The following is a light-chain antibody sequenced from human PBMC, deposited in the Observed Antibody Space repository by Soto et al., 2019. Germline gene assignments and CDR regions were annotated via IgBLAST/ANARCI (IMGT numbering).Light chain of an antibody. V-gene: IGKV1-33*01. J-gene: IGKJ5*01. CDR2: DAS. CDR3: QQYENLPT. CDR1: QNINNY. Sequence: DIQMTQSPASLSASVGDRVTITGDASQNINNYLNWYQQKPGRAPKLLIYDASNLEAGVPSRFRGSGSGTDFTFTISRLQPEDIATYYCQQYENLPTFGQGTRLEIK.